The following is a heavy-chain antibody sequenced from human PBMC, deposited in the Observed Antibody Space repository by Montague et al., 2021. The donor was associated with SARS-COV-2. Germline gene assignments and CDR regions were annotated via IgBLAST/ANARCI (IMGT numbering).Heavy chain of an antibody. Sequence: SRRLSCAASGFTFSIYAMHWVRQAPGKGLEWVAVISYDGSNKYYADSVKGRFTISRDNSKNTLHLQMNSLRAEDTAVYYCARDRWFGEFDYWGQGTLVTVSS. CDR3: ARDRWFGEFDY. J-gene: IGHJ4*02. CDR1: GFTFSIYA. V-gene: IGHV3-30-3*01. D-gene: IGHD3-10*01. CDR2: ISYDGSNK.